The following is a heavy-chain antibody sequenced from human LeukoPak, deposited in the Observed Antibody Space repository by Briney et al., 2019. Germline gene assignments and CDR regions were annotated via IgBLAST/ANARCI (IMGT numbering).Heavy chain of an antibody. CDR1: GGSFSGYY. D-gene: IGHD3-3*01. CDR3: ARGSTDFWSGYPYYYGMDV. V-gene: IGHV4-34*01. J-gene: IGHJ6*02. CDR2: INHSGST. Sequence: TSETLSLTCAVYGGSFSGYYWSWVRQPPGKGLEWIGGINHSGSTNYNPSLKSRVTISVDTSKNQFSLKLSSVTAADTAVYYCARGSTDFWSGYPYYYGMDVWGQGTTVTVSS.